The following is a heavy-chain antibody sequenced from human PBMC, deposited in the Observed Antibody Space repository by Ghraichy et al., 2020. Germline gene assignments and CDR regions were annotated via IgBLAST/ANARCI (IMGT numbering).Heavy chain of an antibody. CDR2: ISGSGGST. Sequence: GGSLRLSCAASGFTFSSYAMSWVRQAPGKGLEWVSAISGSGGSTYYADSVKGRFTISRDNSKNTLYLQMNSLRAEDTAVYYCAKEPYYSSGWDNWFDPWGQGTLVTVSS. D-gene: IGHD6-19*01. CDR3: AKEPYYSSGWDNWFDP. J-gene: IGHJ5*02. V-gene: IGHV3-23*01. CDR1: GFTFSSYA.